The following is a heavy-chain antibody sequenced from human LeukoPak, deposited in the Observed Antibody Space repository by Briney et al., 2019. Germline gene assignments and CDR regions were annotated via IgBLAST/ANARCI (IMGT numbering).Heavy chain of an antibody. J-gene: IGHJ4*02. V-gene: IGHV4-34*01. D-gene: IGHD3-16*02. CDR3: ARSLANYDYVWGSYRYTRGPIDY. CDR1: GGSFSGYY. Sequence: SETLSLTCAVYGGSFSGYYWSWIRQPPGKGLEWIGEINHSGSTNYNPSLKSRVTISVDTSRNQFSLKLSSVTAADTAVYYCARSLANYDYVWGSYRYTRGPIDYWGQGTLVTVSS. CDR2: INHSGST.